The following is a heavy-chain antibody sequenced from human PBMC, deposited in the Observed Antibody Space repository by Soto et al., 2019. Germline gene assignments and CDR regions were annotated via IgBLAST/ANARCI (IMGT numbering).Heavy chain of an antibody. V-gene: IGHV3-53*01. CDR2: IYSGGST. CDR3: ARDAFPTVVTPGGVFDI. CDR1: GFTVSSNY. Sequence: GGSLRLSCAASGFTVSSNYMSWVRQAPGKGLEWVSVIYSGGSTYYADSVKGRFTISRDNSKNTLYLQMNSLRAEDTAVHYCARDAFPTVVTPGGVFDIWGQGTMVTVSS. D-gene: IGHD4-17*01. J-gene: IGHJ3*02.